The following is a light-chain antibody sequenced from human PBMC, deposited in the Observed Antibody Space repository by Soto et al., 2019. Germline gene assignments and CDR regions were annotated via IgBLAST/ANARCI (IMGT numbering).Light chain of an antibody. CDR3: QHHAGSPA. V-gene: IGKV3-15*01. CDR1: QSVGGD. CDR2: GAS. Sequence: IVMTQSPATLSVSPGERAILSCRASQSVGGDLAWYQRKPGQAPRLLIYGASSRAPGIPTRFSGSGSGTEFTLTISSLDSEDFGMYYCQHHAGSPAFGQVTKVDSK. J-gene: IGKJ1*01.